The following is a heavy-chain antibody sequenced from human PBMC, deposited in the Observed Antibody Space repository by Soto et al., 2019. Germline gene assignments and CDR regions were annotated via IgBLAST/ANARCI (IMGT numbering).Heavy chain of an antibody. Sequence: PAGTLSLTGTVPGDSFSRYYWSWIRRSAGKGLEWIGRLHIYENTIYNPTLGRRANMSADTSKSQFSLTLNSVTAADTAVYYCARGWGVHSGCGQYAFDMWGQGTMVTVSS. CDR2: LHIYENT. CDR1: GDSFSRYY. J-gene: IGHJ3*02. CDR3: ARGWGVHSGCGQYAFDM. V-gene: IGHV4-4*07. D-gene: IGHD6-19*01.